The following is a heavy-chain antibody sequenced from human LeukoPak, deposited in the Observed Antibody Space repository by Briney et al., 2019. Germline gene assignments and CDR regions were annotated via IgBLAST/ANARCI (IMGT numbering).Heavy chain of an antibody. V-gene: IGHV3-7*01. CDR2: IKQDGSEK. Sequence: GGSLRLSCAASGFTFSSYWMSWVRQAPGKGLEWVANIKQDGSEKYYVDSVKGRFTISRDNAKNSLYLQMNSLRAEDTAVYYCASSGFSSGYYHGDYWGQGNLVTVSS. CDR1: GFTFSSYW. D-gene: IGHD3-22*01. CDR3: ASSGFSSGYYHGDY. J-gene: IGHJ4*02.